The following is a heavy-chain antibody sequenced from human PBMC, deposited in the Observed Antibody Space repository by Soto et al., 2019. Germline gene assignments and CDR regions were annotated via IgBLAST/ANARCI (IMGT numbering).Heavy chain of an antibody. CDR2: IYYSGST. D-gene: IGHD3-9*01. CDR3: ARVGYFDWLFEHFAY. J-gene: IGHJ4*02. CDR1: GGSISSGGYY. Sequence: PSETLSLTCTVSGGSISSGGYYWSWIRQHPGKGLEGIGYIYYSGSTYYNPSLKSRVTISVDTSKNQFSLKLSSVTAADTAVYYCARVGYFDWLFEHFAYWGQGTLVTVSS. V-gene: IGHV4-31*03.